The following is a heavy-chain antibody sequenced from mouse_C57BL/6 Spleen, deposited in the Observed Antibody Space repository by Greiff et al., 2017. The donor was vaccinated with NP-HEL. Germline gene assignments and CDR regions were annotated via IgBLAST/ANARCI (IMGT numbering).Heavy chain of an antibody. CDR2: ISYDGSN. CDR1: GYSITSGYY. D-gene: IGHD2-12*01. Sequence: EVKLLESGPGLVKPSQSLSLTCSVTGYSITSGYYWNWIRQFPGNKLEWMGYISYDGSNNYNPSLKNRISITRDTSKNQFFLKLNSVTTEDTATYYCARELYQGYFDVWGTGTTVTVSS. J-gene: IGHJ1*03. CDR3: ARELYQGYFDV. V-gene: IGHV3-6*01.